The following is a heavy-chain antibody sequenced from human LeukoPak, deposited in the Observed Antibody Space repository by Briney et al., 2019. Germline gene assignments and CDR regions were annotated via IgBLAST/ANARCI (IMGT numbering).Heavy chain of an antibody. CDR2: IYYSGST. V-gene: IGHV4-39*01. CDR1: GGSISSSSYY. J-gene: IGHJ6*03. D-gene: IGHD3-10*01. CDR3: ARLPRVLLWFGKVSSDYYYYMDV. Sequence: SETLSLTCTVSGGSISSSSYYWGWIRQPPGKGLEWIGSIYYSGSTYYNPSLKSRVTISVDTSKNQFSLKLSSVTAADTAVYYCARLPRVLLWFGKVSSDYYYYMDVWGKGTTVTVSS.